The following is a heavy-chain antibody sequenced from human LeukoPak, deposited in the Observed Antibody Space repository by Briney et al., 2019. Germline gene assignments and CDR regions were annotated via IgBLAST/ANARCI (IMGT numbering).Heavy chain of an antibody. Sequence: GASVKVSCKASGYTFTSYDINWVRQATGQGLEWMGWMNPNSGNTGYAQKFQGRVTMTRNTSISTAYMELRRLRSEDTAVYYCARIATTRATMVRDDYSYMDVWGKGTTVTVSS. D-gene: IGHD3-10*01. J-gene: IGHJ6*03. CDR2: MNPNSGNT. CDR3: ARIATTRATMVRDDYSYMDV. V-gene: IGHV1-8*01. CDR1: GYTFTSYD.